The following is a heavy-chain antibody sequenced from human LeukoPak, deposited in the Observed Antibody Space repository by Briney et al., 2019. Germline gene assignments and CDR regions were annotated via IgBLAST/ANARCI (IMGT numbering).Heavy chain of an antibody. CDR1: GFTFSTNA. V-gene: IGHV3-23*01. Sequence: GGSLRLSCAASGFTFSTNAMSWVRQAPGKGLEWVSAISGSGGSTYYADSVKGRFTISRDNSKNTLHLQMNSLRADDTAVYYCAKERWTTTAFDYWGQGTLVTVSS. CDR3: AKERWTTTAFDY. J-gene: IGHJ4*02. D-gene: IGHD4-23*01. CDR2: ISGSGGST.